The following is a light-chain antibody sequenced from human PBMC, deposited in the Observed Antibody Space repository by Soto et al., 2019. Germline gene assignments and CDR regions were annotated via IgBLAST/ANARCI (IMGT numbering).Light chain of an antibody. CDR3: QQSYSTPLIT. V-gene: IGKV1-39*01. CDR2: AAS. J-gene: IGKJ5*01. CDR1: QSISSY. Sequence: DIQMTQSPSSLSASVGDRVTITCRASQSISSYLNWYQQKPGKAPKLLIYAASSLQSGVPSRFSGSGSGTDFTLTISSLQPEDFATYYCQQSYSTPLITFSQGTRLRLN.